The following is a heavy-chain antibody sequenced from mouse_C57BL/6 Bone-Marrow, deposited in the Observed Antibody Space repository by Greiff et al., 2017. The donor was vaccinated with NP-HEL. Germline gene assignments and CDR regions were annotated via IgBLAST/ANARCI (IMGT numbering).Heavy chain of an antibody. J-gene: IGHJ2*01. CDR1: GYTFTSYW. CDR3: ARSGHYYGSSYDYFDY. CDR2: IDPSDSYT. V-gene: IGHV1-59*01. D-gene: IGHD1-1*01. Sequence: QVQLQQPGAELVRPGTSVKLSCKASGYTFTSYWMHWVKQRPGQGLEWIGVIDPSDSYTNYNQKFKGKATLTVDPSSSTAYMQLSSRTSEDSAVYYCARSGHYYGSSYDYFDYWGQGTTLTVSS.